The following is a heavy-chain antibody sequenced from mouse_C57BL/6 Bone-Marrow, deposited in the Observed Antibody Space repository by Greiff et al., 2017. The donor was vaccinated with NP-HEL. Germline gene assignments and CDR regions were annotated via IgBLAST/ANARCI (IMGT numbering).Heavy chain of an antibody. CDR1: GYTFTDYY. V-gene: IGHV1-19*01. CDR2: INPYNGGT. Sequence: VQLQQSGPVLVKPGASVKMSCKASGYTFTDYYMNWVKQSHGKSLEWIGVINPYNGGTSYNQKFKGKATLTVDKSSSTAYMELNSLTSEDSAVYYCARGFTTVVATGYFDYWGQGTTLTVSS. D-gene: IGHD1-1*01. J-gene: IGHJ2*01. CDR3: ARGFTTVVATGYFDY.